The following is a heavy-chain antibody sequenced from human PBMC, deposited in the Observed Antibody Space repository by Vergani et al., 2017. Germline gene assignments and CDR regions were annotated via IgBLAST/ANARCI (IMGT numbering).Heavy chain of an antibody. CDR3: ARDLRLLYNRFDP. J-gene: IGHJ5*02. CDR1: GFTFNQYG. CDR2: TWYDGNNK. V-gene: IGHV3-33*01. Sequence: VQLVESGGGLVQPGRSLRLSCAASGFTFNQYGMHWVRQAPGKGLEWVAVTWYDGNNKQYADSVKGRFTISRGNSKSTMYLQMNSLRDEDTGVYYCARDLRLLYNRFDPWGQGTLVTVSS. D-gene: IGHD1-14*01.